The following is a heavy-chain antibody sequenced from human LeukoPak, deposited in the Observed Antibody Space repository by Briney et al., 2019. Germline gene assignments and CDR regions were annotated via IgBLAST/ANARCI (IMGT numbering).Heavy chain of an antibody. CDR1: GYSISSGYH. J-gene: IGHJ6*03. Sequence: SETLSLTCTVSGYSISSGYHWSWIRQPPGKGLEWIGYIYYSGTTNYNPSLKSRVTISVDTSKNQFSLKLSSVTAADTAVYYCASMVRGVNYYYYMDVWGKGTTVTVSS. CDR3: ASMVRGVNYYYYMDV. D-gene: IGHD3-10*01. V-gene: IGHV4-61*01. CDR2: IYYSGTT.